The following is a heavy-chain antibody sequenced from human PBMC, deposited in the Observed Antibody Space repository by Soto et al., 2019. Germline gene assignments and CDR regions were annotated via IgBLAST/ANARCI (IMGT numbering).Heavy chain of an antibody. V-gene: IGHV1-3*01. CDR1: GYTFTSYA. D-gene: IGHD4-17*01. J-gene: IGHJ6*02. CDR3: ASRDYGDYGGLLDYYYGMDV. CDR2: INAGNGNT. Sequence: ASVKVSCKASGYTFTSYAMHWVRQAPGQRLEWMGWINAGNGNTKYSQKFQGRVTITRDTSASTAYMELSSLRSEDTAVYYCASRDYGDYGGLLDYYYGMDVWGQGTTVTVSS.